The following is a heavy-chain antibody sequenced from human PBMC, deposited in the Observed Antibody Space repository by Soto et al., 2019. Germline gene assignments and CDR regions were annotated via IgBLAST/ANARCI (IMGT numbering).Heavy chain of an antibody. CDR3: ARGRGRGIAAAGSFDY. V-gene: IGHV1-8*01. Sequence: GASVKVSCKASGYTFTSYDINWVRQATGQGLEWMGWMNPNSGNTGYAQKFQGRVTITADESTSTAYMELSSLRSEDTAVYYCARGRGRGIAAAGSFDYWGQGTLVTVSS. CDR1: GYTFTSYD. J-gene: IGHJ4*02. D-gene: IGHD6-13*01. CDR2: MNPNSGNT.